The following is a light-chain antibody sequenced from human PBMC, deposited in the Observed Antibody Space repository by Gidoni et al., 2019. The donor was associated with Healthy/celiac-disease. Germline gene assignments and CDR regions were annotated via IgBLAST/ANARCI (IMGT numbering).Light chain of an antibody. CDR3: QQYKSYSPVT. V-gene: IGKV1-5*03. Sequence: DIQMTQSPSTLSASVGDRVTITCRASQSISSWLAWYQQKPGKAPKLLIYTASSLESGVPSRFSGSGSGTEFTLTISSLQPDDFATYYCQQYKSYSPVTFGHXTRLEIK. J-gene: IGKJ5*01. CDR2: TAS. CDR1: QSISSW.